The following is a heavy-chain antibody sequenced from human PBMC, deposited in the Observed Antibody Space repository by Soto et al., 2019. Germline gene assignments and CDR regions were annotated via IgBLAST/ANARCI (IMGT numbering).Heavy chain of an antibody. CDR3: TTRTTVTTEGRYYYYGMDV. V-gene: IGHV3-15*01. CDR2: IKSKTDGGTT. CDR1: GFTFSDFW. J-gene: IGHJ6*02. D-gene: IGHD4-17*01. Sequence: GGSLRPSCEASGFTFSDFWMSWARQAPGKGLEWVGRIKSKTDGGTTDYAAPVKGRFTISRDDSKNTLYLQMNSLKTEDTAVYYCTTRTTVTTEGRYYYYGMDVWGQGTTVTVSS.